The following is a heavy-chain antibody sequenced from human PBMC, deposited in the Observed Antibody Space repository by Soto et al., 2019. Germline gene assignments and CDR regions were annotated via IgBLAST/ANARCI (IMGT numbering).Heavy chain of an antibody. J-gene: IGHJ6*03. Sequence: PGLSLRLSCAASGFTFSSYAMSCVRQSPGKGLEWVSAISGSGGSTYYADSVKGRFTISRDNSKNTLYLQMNSLRAEDTAVYYCAKEGSYYGSGRRRWRNYYMDVWGKGTTVTVSS. D-gene: IGHD3-10*01. CDR1: GFTFSSYA. V-gene: IGHV3-23*01. CDR3: AKEGSYYGSGRRRWRNYYMDV. CDR2: ISGSGGST.